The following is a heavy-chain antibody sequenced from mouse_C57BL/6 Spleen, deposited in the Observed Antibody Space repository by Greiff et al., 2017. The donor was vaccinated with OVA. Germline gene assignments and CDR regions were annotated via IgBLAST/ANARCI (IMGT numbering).Heavy chain of an antibody. CDR3: ARSRDYYGSSSYYAMDY. CDR1: GYTFTSYW. V-gene: IGHV1-52*01. Sequence: VQLQQPGAELVRPGSSVKLSCKASGYTFTSYWMHWVKQRPIQGLEWIGNIDPSDSETHYNQKFKDKATLTVDKSSSTAYMQLSSLTSEDSAVYYCARSRDYYGSSSYYAMDYWGQGTSVTVSS. D-gene: IGHD1-1*01. J-gene: IGHJ4*01. CDR2: IDPSDSET.